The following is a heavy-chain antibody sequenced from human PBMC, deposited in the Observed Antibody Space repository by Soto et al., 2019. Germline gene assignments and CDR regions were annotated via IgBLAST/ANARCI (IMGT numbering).Heavy chain of an antibody. D-gene: IGHD3-3*01. CDR2: ISAYNGNT. CDR1: GYTFTSYG. Sequence: GASVKVSCKASGYTFTSYGISWVRQAPGQGLEWMGWISAYNGNTNYAQKRQGRVTMTTDTSTSTAYMELRSLRSDDTAVYYCARADFWSGYLNGGYYYYGMDVWGQGTTVTVSS. V-gene: IGHV1-18*04. CDR3: ARADFWSGYLNGGYYYYGMDV. J-gene: IGHJ6*02.